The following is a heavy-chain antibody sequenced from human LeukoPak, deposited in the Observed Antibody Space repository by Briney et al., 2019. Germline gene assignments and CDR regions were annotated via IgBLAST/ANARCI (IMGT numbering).Heavy chain of an antibody. J-gene: IGHJ1*01. V-gene: IGHV3-11*04. CDR3: ARGRFGSC. D-gene: IGHD6-13*01. CDR2: ISSSGNSI. CDR1: GFTFSAYS. Sequence: PGGCLRLSCEASGFTFSAYSMTWIRPAPGKGLEWVSYISSSGNSIYYADSVKGRFTISRDNAKNSLYLQMNSLRAEDMAVYYCARGRFGSCWGQGTLVTVS.